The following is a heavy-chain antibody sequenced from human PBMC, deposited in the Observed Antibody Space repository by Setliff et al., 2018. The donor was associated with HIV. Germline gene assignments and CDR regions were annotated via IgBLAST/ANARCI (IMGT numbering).Heavy chain of an antibody. CDR3: ATATYSVGSRFDY. Sequence: SVKVSCKASGGTFSGYAISWVRQAPGQGLELMGGIIPIFGTANYAQKFQGRVTITAEESTSTAYMEMSSLRAEDTAIYYCATATYSVGSRFDYWGQGTLVTVPQ. V-gene: IGHV1-69*13. D-gene: IGHD3-10*02. CDR1: GGTFSGYA. J-gene: IGHJ4*02. CDR2: IIPIFGTA.